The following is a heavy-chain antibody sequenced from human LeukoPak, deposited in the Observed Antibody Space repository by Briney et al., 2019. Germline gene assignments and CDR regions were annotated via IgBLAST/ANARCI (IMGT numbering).Heavy chain of an antibody. Sequence: GGSLRLSCAASGFTFSSYEMNWVRQAPGKGLEWVSYISSSGSTIYYADSVKGRFTISRDNAKNSLYLQMNSLRAEDTAVYYCAREGFDYYGSGSYATYYYYYMDVWGKGTTVTISS. CDR2: ISSSGSTI. D-gene: IGHD3-10*01. V-gene: IGHV3-48*03. J-gene: IGHJ6*03. CDR1: GFTFSSYE. CDR3: AREGFDYYGSGSYATYYYYYMDV.